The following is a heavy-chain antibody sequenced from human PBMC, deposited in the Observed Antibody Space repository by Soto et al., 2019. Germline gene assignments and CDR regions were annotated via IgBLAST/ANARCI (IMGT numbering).Heavy chain of an antibody. V-gene: IGHV3-7*01. CDR2: IKPDGNEK. CDR3: TRELSWSGRDY. D-gene: IGHD3-10*01. CDR1: GFTFTNYY. J-gene: IGHJ4*02. Sequence: EVQVVDSGGGLVQPGGSLRLSCAASGFTFTNYYMSWVRQAPGKGLEWVANIKPDGNEKNYADSVKGRFTISRDNAKNSLYLQMNRLRAEDTAVYYCTRELSWSGRDYWGQGTLVTVSS.